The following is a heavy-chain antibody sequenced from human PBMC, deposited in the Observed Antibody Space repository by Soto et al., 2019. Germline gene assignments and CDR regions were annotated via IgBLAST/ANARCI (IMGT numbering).Heavy chain of an antibody. CDR2: IYYSGST. Sequence: QVQLQESGPGLVKPSQTLSLTCTVSGGSISSGGYYWSWIRQHPGKGLEWIGYIYYSGSTYYNPSLKSRVTLSVDTSKNQFSLKLSSVTAADTAVYYCARALSSYYDSSGYGDWFDPWGQGTLVTVSS. J-gene: IGHJ5*02. CDR1: GGSISSGGYY. D-gene: IGHD3-22*01. CDR3: ARALSSYYDSSGYGDWFDP. V-gene: IGHV4-31*03.